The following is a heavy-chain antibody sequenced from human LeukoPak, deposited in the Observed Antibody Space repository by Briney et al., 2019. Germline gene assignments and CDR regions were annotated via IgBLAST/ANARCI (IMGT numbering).Heavy chain of an antibody. J-gene: IGHJ4*02. CDR1: GFTVSSNY. D-gene: IGHD5-12*01. CDR2: IYSGGST. Sequence: GGSLRLSCAASGFTVSSNYMSWVRQAPGKGLEWVSVIYSGGSTYYADSVKGRFTISRDNSKNTLYLQMNSLRAEDTAVYYCARWGYSGYDSVDYWGQGTLVTVSS. CDR3: ARWGYSGYDSVDY. V-gene: IGHV3-53*01.